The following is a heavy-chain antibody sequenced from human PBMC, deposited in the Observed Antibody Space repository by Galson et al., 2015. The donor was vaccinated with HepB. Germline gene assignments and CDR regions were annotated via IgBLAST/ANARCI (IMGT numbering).Heavy chain of an antibody. CDR1: GFTFTSSA. J-gene: IGHJ6*02. CDR2: IVVGSGNT. V-gene: IGHV1-58*01. D-gene: IGHD3-10*01. CDR3: AAAQGRHYYYGMDV. Sequence: SVKVSCKASGFTFTSSAVQWVRQARGQRLEWIGWIVVGSGNTNYAQKFQERVTITRDMSTSTAYMELSSLRSEDTAVYYCAAAQGRHYYYGMDVWGQGTTVTVSS.